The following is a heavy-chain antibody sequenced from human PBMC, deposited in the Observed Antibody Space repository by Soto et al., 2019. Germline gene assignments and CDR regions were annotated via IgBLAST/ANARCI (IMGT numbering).Heavy chain of an antibody. J-gene: IGHJ3*02. D-gene: IGHD2-2*01. V-gene: IGHV4-30-2*01. CDR1: GGSISSGGYS. CDR3: AGSSTSWGAFDI. CDR2: IYHSGST. Sequence: PSETLSLTCAVSGGSISSGGYSWSWIRQPPGKGLEWIGYIYHSGSTYYNPSLKSRVTISVDRSKNQFSLKLSSVTAADTAVYYCAGSSTSWGAFDIWGQGTMVTVS.